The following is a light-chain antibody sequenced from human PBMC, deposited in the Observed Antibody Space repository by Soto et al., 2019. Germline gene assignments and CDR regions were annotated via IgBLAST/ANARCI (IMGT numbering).Light chain of an antibody. V-gene: IGLV2-14*01. J-gene: IGLJ2*01. CDR2: GVS. Sequence: QSALTQPASVSGSPGQSITISCTGTSSDVGDYNYVSWYQQHPGKAPKLIIYGVSNRPSGISNRCSGSKAGNTASLTISVLQAEDEADYYCSSYTSTNTLVFGGGTKLTVL. CDR3: SSYTSTNTLV. CDR1: SSDVGDYNY.